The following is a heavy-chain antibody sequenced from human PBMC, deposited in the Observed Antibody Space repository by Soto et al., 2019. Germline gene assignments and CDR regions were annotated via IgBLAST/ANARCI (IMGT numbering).Heavy chain of an antibody. CDR3: AREGGYYYGSGSSRYRGGENFDY. Sequence: QVQLVESGGGVVQPGRSLRLSCAASGFTFSSYGMHWVRQAPGKGLEWVAVIWYDGSNKYYADSVKGRFTISRDNSKNRMYLQMTSLRAEDTAVYYCAREGGYYYGSGSSRYRGGENFDYWGQGTLVTVSS. CDR1: GFTFSSYG. D-gene: IGHD3-10*01. V-gene: IGHV3-33*01. CDR2: IWYDGSNK. J-gene: IGHJ4*02.